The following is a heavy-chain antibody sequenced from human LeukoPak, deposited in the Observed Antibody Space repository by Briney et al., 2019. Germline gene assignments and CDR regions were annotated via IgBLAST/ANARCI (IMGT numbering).Heavy chain of an antibody. CDR1: GFTYGDYG. CDR3: ARADYGDTQDAFDI. J-gene: IGHJ3*02. CDR2: IWYDGSNK. Sequence: GGSLRLSCEASGFTYGDYGMHWVRQAPGKGLEWVAVIWYDGSNKYYADSVKGRFTISRDNSKNTLYLQMNSLRAEDTAVYYCARADYGDTQDAFDIWGQGTMVTVSS. V-gene: IGHV3-33*01. D-gene: IGHD4-17*01.